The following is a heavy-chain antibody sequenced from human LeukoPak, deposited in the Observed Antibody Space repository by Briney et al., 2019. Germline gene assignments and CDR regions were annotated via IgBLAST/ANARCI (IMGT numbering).Heavy chain of an antibody. D-gene: IGHD6-19*01. CDR2: ISGSGVNT. CDR3: AKTHGIAVAGTRSFDP. J-gene: IGHJ5*02. CDR1: GFTFSSYA. Sequence: GGSLRLSCAASGFTFSSYAMSWVRRAPGKGLEWVSAISGSGVNTYYADSVKGRFTISRDNSKNTLYLQMNSLRAEDTAVYYCAKTHGIAVAGTRSFDPWGQGTLVTVSS. V-gene: IGHV3-23*01.